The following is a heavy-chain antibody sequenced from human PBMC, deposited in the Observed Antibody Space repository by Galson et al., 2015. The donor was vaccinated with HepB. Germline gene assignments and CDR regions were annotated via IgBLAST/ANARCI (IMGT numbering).Heavy chain of an antibody. CDR2: ISAYNGNT. J-gene: IGHJ4*02. Sequence: SVKVSCKASGYTFVNYGISWVRQAPGQGLEWMGWISAYNGNTKFAQKLQGRVTMTTDTSTSTAYMELRSLRSDDTAGYYCAIDLSIAASYGDYWGQGTLVTVSS. CDR3: AIDLSIAASYGDY. CDR1: GYTFVNYG. V-gene: IGHV1-18*01. D-gene: IGHD6-6*01.